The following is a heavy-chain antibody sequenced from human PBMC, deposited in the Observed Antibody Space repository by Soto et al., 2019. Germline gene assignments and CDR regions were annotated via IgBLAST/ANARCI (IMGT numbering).Heavy chain of an antibody. Sequence: GGSLRLSCAASGFTFSSYSMNWVRQAPGKGLEWVSYISSSSSTIYYADSVKGRFTISRDNAKNSLYLQMNSLRAEDTAVYYCARDLRLDIVVVPAAIPGVSDYWGQGTLVTVSS. CDR3: ARDLRLDIVVVPAAIPGVSDY. CDR1: GFTFSSYS. CDR2: ISSSSSTI. V-gene: IGHV3-48*01. D-gene: IGHD2-2*03. J-gene: IGHJ4*02.